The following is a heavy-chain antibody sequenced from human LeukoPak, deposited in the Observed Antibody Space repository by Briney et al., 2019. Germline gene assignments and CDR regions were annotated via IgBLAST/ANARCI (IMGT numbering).Heavy chain of an antibody. CDR1: GYTFTDYY. CDR3: AVGRRPDFDY. Sequence: GASVKVPCKASGYTFTDYYIHWVRQAPGQGLEWMGWINPNSGGTNYAQNFQGRVTMTRDTYITTAYMDLSRLRLDDTAVYYCAVGRRPDFDYWGQGTLVTVSS. V-gene: IGHV1-2*02. D-gene: IGHD1-26*01. J-gene: IGHJ4*02. CDR2: INPNSGGT.